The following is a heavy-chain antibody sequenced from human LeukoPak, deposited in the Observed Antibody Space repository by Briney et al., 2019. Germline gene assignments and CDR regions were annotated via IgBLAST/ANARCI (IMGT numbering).Heavy chain of an antibody. J-gene: IGHJ3*02. Sequence: ASVKVSCKASGYTFTDYYMHWVRQAPGQGLEWMGWINPNSRGTDSAQKFQGRFSMTRDTSISTAYMELSRLRSDDTAVYYCARRTREYSHDAFDIWGQGTMVTVSS. CDR3: ARRTREYSHDAFDI. D-gene: IGHD5-18*01. V-gene: IGHV1-2*02. CDR2: INPNSRGT. CDR1: GYTFTDYY.